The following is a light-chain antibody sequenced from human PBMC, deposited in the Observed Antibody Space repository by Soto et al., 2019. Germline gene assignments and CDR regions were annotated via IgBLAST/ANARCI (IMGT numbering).Light chain of an antibody. CDR2: EVS. CDR3: TSFTSSTTYV. Sequence: QSALPQPASVSGSPGQSITISCTGTSSDVGGYNYVCWYQHHPGKAPKLIISEVSNRPSGVSDRFSGSKSGNTASLTISGLQPEDEADYYCTSFTSSTTYVFGTGTKVTVL. CDR1: SSDVGGYNY. V-gene: IGLV2-14*01. J-gene: IGLJ1*01.